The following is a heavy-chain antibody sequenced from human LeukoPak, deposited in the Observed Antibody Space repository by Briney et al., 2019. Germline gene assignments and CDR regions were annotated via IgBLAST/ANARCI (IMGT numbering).Heavy chain of an antibody. CDR1: GYTFTTYY. CDR2: ITTSGGST. J-gene: IGHJ4*02. Sequence: ASVKFSCKASGYTFTTYYVHWVRQAPGQGREWMGIITTSGGSTTYAQKFRGRLTMTWDTSTSTVYMELSSLRSEDTAVYYCARGSRPVYNLLTGKRYFDYWGQGTLLTVSS. CDR3: ARGSRPVYNLLTGKRYFDY. V-gene: IGHV1-46*01. D-gene: IGHD3-9*01.